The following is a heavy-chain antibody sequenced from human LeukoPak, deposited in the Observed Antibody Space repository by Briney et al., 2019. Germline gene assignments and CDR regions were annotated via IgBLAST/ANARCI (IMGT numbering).Heavy chain of an antibody. V-gene: IGHV4-39*07. J-gene: IGHJ5*02. CDR3: ARFGYGSGSYYNWFDP. D-gene: IGHD3-10*01. CDR2: IYYGGST. CDR1: GGSISSSSYY. Sequence: SETLSLTCTVSGGSISSSSYYWGWIRQPPGKGLEWIGSIYYGGSTYYNSSLKSRVTISVDISKNQFSLKVSPVTAADTAVYYCARFGYGSGSYYNWFDPWGQGTLVTVSS.